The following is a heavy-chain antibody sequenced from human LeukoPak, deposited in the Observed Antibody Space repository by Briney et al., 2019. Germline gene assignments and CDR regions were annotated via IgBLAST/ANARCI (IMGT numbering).Heavy chain of an antibody. D-gene: IGHD3-10*01. J-gene: IGHJ5*02. CDR1: ARSLSSYY. Sequence: PSETLSLTCTVSARSLSSYYWRWIRQPAGKVLEWIGRIYTSGSTNSNPSLKSRVTMPVDTSKNLFSLKLSAVTAADTAVYDCARLRPRVWFGELLGPSWFDPWGQGTLVTVST. CDR3: ARLRPRVWFGELLGPSWFDP. CDR2: IYTSGST. V-gene: IGHV4-4*07.